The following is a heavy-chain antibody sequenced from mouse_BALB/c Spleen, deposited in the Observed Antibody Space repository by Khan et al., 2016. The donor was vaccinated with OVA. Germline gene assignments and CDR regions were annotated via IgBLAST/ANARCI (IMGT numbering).Heavy chain of an antibody. CDR3: AREGGCWFAY. Sequence: QVQLQQSGTELARPGASVKLSCKASGFIFIDYNINWVKQRTGQGLEWIGDISPGSGYTYYNEKFKGKATLSADNSSSTAYMQLSSLTSEDSAMYVCAREGGCWFAYWGQGTLVTVSA. CDR2: ISPGSGYT. D-gene: IGHD3-3*01. V-gene: IGHV1-77*01. J-gene: IGHJ3*01. CDR1: GFIFIDYN.